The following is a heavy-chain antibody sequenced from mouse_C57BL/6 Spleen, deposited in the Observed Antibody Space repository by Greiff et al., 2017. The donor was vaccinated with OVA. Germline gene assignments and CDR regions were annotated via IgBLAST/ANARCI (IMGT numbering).Heavy chain of an antibody. V-gene: IGHV1-15*01. CDR2: IDPETGGT. CDR3: TRGYYGSNLLFAY. D-gene: IGHD1-1*01. Sequence: QVQLQQSGAELVRPGASVTLSCKASGYTFTDYEMHWVKQTPVHGLEWIGAIDPETGGTAYNQKFKGKAILTADKSTSTAYMELRSLTSEDSAVYYCTRGYYGSNLLFAYWGQGTLVTVSA. CDR1: GYTFTDYE. J-gene: IGHJ3*01.